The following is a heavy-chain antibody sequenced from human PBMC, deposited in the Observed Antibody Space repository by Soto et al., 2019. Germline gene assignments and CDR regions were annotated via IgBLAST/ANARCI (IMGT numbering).Heavy chain of an antibody. CDR3: ASDREDYGSGNYYNRIDF. CDR1: GGIFSTYA. CDR2: IIPLFGTP. Sequence: QVQLVQSGAEVKKPGSSVKVSCKASGGIFSTYAISWLRQAPGQGLEWMGGIIPLFGTPNYAQRFQGRVTSTADESTSTAYMELSRLRSEDTAVYYCASDREDYGSGNYYNRIDFWGQGTLVTVSS. V-gene: IGHV1-69*01. D-gene: IGHD3-10*01. J-gene: IGHJ4*02.